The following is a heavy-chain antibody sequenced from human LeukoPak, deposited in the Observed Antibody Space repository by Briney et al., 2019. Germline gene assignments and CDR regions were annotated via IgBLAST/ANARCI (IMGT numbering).Heavy chain of an antibody. CDR3: ARVAVTIYYYYYGMDV. J-gene: IGHJ6*04. D-gene: IGHD6-19*01. Sequence: GGSLRPSCAASGFTFSSYAMHWVRQAPGKGLEWVAVISYDGSNKYYADSVKGRFTISRDNSKNTLYLQMNSLRAEDTAVYYCARVAVTIYYYYYGMDVWGKGTTVTVSS. V-gene: IGHV3-30*04. CDR2: ISYDGSNK. CDR1: GFTFSSYA.